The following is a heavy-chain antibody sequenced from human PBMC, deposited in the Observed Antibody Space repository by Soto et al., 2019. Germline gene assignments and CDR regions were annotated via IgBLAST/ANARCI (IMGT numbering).Heavy chain of an antibody. CDR1: GCSITSGAYY. Sequence: PXETLSLTCAVSGCSITSGAYYWTWIRQHPGKGLEWIAYIHYSGRTYYNPSLKSRVTISVDTSNNQFSLKLSSVTAADTAVYYCARYYFDSSGYSNWFDHWGQGTLVTVSS. D-gene: IGHD3-22*01. J-gene: IGHJ5*02. CDR3: ARYYFDSSGYSNWFDH. CDR2: IHYSGRT. V-gene: IGHV4-31*11.